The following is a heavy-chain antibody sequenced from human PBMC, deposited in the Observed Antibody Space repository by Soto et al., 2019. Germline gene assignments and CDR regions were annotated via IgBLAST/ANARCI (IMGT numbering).Heavy chain of an antibody. D-gene: IGHD1-1*01. CDR3: AKDHSEREPPTPVCSSVG. CDR2: ISYDGSNK. Sequence: GGSLRLSCAASGFTFSSYGMHWVRQAPGKGLEWVAVISYDGSNKYYADSVKGRFTISRDNSKNTLYLQMNSLRAEDTAVYYCAKDHSEREPPTPVCSSVGWGQGTLV. J-gene: IGHJ4*02. CDR1: GFTFSSYG. V-gene: IGHV3-30*18.